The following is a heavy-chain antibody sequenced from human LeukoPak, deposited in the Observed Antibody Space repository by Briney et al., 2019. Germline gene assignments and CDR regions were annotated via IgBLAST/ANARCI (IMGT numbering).Heavy chain of an antibody. CDR1: GCTFTSYG. CDR2: ISAYNGNS. D-gene: IGHD6-13*01. Sequence: ASVKVSCKASGCTFTSYGISWVRQAPGQGLELMGWISAYNGNSYYAQKLQGRVTMTTDTSTSTAYMELRSLRSDDTAVYYCAREAQQLVTIYFDYWGQGTLVTVSS. CDR3: AREAQQLVTIYFDY. J-gene: IGHJ4*02. V-gene: IGHV1-18*01.